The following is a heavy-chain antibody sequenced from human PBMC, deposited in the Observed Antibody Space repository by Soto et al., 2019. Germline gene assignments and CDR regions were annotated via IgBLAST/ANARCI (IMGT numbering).Heavy chain of an antibody. CDR1: GFTFNTYD. CDR2: IATTGETT. V-gene: IGHV3-23*01. J-gene: IGHJ4*01. CDR3: VRHGGG. D-gene: IGHD2-15*01. Sequence: EVQLLESGGGLVQPGGSLRLSCAASGFTFNTYDMSWVRQAPGTGLEWVSSIATTGETTFYANSVRGRFTISRDNSQNPLLLQVNSLRAADTAIYYWVRHGGGWGHGTRVTVSS.